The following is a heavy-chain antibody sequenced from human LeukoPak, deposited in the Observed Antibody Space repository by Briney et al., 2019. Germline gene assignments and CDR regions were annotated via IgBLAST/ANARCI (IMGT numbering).Heavy chain of an antibody. V-gene: IGHV3-21*01. CDR2: ISSSATYI. J-gene: IGHJ4*02. CDR3: ATWDDYGDFVAFEY. Sequence: GGSLRLSCAGSGFSFSSYTMNWVCQAPGKGLEWVASISSSATYIYYADSVRGRFTISRDDAKKSVFLHMNSLRAEDTAVYFCATWDDYGDFVAFEYWGQGTLVTVSS. D-gene: IGHD4-17*01. CDR1: GFSFSSYT.